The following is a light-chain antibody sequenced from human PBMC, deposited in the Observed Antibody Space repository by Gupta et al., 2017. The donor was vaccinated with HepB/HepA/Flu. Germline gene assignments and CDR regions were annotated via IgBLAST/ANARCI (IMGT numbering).Light chain of an antibody. Sequence: SSELPPDPAVSVALGQTVRITCHGDSLRSYYASWYQQKPGQAPVLVIYGKNNRPSGIPDRFSGSSSGSTAALTITGAQAEDEADYYCNSRDSSGNHWVFGGGTKLTVL. CDR1: SLRSYY. J-gene: IGLJ3*02. CDR2: GKN. CDR3: NSRDSSGNHWV. V-gene: IGLV3-19*01.